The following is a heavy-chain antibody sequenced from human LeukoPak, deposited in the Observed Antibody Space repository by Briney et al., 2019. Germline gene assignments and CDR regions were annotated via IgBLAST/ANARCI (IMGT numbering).Heavy chain of an antibody. Sequence: PGGSLRLSCAASGFTFSSYAMSWVRQAPGKGLECISGFSGSGGSTYYADSVKGRFTISRDNSKNTLYLQMNSLRAEDTAVYYCAKRSGGPSPFDYWGQGTLVTVSS. CDR1: GFTFSSYA. CDR3: AKRSGGPSPFDY. V-gene: IGHV3-23*01. J-gene: IGHJ4*02. CDR2: FSGSGGST. D-gene: IGHD3-3*01.